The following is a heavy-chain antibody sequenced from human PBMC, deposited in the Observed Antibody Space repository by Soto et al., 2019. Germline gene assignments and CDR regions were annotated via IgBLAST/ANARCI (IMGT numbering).Heavy chain of an antibody. CDR1: GGSISNYY. Sequence: QVQLQESGPGLLKPSENLSLTCTVSGGSISNYYWSWIRQPPGKGLEWIGYVSYSGNTKYNPSLKSRVTISVDTSKNQFSLNLSSVTAADTAVYYCARGGASSLPFDYWGQGALVTVSS. CDR3: ARGGASSLPFDY. V-gene: IGHV4-59*01. J-gene: IGHJ4*02. CDR2: VSYSGNT. D-gene: IGHD6-13*01.